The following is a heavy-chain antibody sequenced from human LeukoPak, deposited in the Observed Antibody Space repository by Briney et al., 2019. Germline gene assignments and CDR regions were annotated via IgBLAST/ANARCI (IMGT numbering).Heavy chain of an antibody. Sequence: PGGSLRLSCAAPGFTVSSNYMSWVRQAPGKGLEWVSVIYSGGSTYYADSVKGRFTISRDNSKNTLYLQMNSLRAEDTAVYYCAGLAVAGYFDYWGQGTLVTVSS. CDR3: AGLAVAGYFDY. V-gene: IGHV3-53*01. CDR1: GFTVSSNY. J-gene: IGHJ4*02. CDR2: IYSGGST. D-gene: IGHD6-19*01.